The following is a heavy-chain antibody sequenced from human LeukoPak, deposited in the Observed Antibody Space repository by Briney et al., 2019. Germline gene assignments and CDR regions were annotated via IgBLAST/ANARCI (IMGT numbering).Heavy chain of an antibody. Sequence: GGSLRLSCAASGFTFSSYAMSWVRQAPGKGLEWVGFIRSKAYGGTTEYAASVKGRFTISRDDSKSIAYLQMNSLKTEDTAVYYCTRDMGLLTYYYGSGSYYWGQGTLVTVSS. J-gene: IGHJ4*02. D-gene: IGHD3-10*01. CDR3: TRDMGLLTYYYGSGSYY. V-gene: IGHV3-49*04. CDR1: GFTFSSYA. CDR2: IRSKAYGGTT.